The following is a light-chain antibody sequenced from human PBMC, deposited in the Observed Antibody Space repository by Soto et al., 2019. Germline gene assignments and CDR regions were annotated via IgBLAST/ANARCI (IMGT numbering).Light chain of an antibody. Sequence: DIQMTQSPSSVSASVGGRVTITCRASQGINSWLAWYQQKPGKAPKLLIFAVSTLQTGVPSRFSGSGSGADFTLTINSLQPEDFATYYCQESNTFLTFGGGTKVDIK. J-gene: IGKJ4*01. V-gene: IGKV1-12*01. CDR2: AVS. CDR1: QGINSW. CDR3: QESNTFLT.